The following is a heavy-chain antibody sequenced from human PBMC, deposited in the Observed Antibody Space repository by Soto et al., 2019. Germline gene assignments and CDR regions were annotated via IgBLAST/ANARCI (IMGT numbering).Heavy chain of an antibody. CDR2: IYYSGST. D-gene: IGHD5-12*01. J-gene: IGHJ4*02. Sequence: PSETLSLTCTVSGGSISSGDYYWSWIRQPPGKGLEWIGYIYYSGSTNYNPSLKSRVTISMDTSKNQFSLNLNSVTAADTAVYYCARLVFGYSGYGHFDFWGQGTLVTVSS. CDR3: ARLVFGYSGYGHFDF. V-gene: IGHV4-30-4*01. CDR1: GGSISSGDYY.